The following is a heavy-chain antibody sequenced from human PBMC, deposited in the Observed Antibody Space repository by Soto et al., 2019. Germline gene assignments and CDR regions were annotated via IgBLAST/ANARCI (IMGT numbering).Heavy chain of an antibody. CDR3: ATEGYSSSIMDV. J-gene: IGHJ6*02. V-gene: IGHV4-34*01. D-gene: IGHD6-6*01. CDR2: INHSGST. CDR1: GGSFSGYY. Sequence: SETLSLTCAVYGGSFSGYYWSWIRQPPGKGLEWIGEINHSGSTNYNPSLKSRVTISVDTSKNQFPLKLSSVTAADTAVYYCATEGYSSSIMDVWGQATKVTVSS.